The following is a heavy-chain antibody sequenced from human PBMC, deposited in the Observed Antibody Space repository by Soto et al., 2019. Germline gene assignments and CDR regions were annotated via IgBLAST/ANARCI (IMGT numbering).Heavy chain of an antibody. D-gene: IGHD6-13*01. CDR3: ARDPGAAAGRRHYYYYGMDV. Sequence: SETLSLTCAVYGGSFIGYYWSWIRQPPGKGLEWIGEINHSGSTNYNPSLKSRVTISVDTSKNQFSLKLSSVTAADTAVYYCARDPGAAAGRRHYYYYGMDVWGQGTTVTVSS. CDR1: GGSFIGYY. V-gene: IGHV4-34*01. J-gene: IGHJ6*02. CDR2: INHSGST.